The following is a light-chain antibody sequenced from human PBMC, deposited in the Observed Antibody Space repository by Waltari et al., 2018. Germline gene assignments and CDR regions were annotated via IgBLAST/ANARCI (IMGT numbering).Light chain of an antibody. Sequence: EIVLTQSPATLSLSPGERATLSCRASQSVGGNYLGWYQQKPGQSPRLLIYDASKRATGIPARFSGSGSGTDFTLTISSLDPEDFAVYYCQQHSNWPLTFGQGTRLEIK. CDR2: DAS. CDR3: QQHSNWPLT. V-gene: IGKV3-11*01. CDR1: QSVGGNY. J-gene: IGKJ5*01.